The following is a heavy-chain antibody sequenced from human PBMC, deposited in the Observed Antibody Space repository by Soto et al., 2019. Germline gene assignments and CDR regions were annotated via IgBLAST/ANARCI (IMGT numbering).Heavy chain of an antibody. CDR3: ARHSYCSSICWFDP. Sequence: PSETLPLTCTVSGCSISSYYWSWIRQSPGKGLEWIGYTHDSGSTNYNPSLKSRVTMSVDTSKNQFSLKLSSVTAADTAVYYCARHSYCSSICWFDPWGQGTLVTVSS. CDR2: THDSGST. CDR1: GCSISSYY. V-gene: IGHV4-59*08. J-gene: IGHJ5*02. D-gene: IGHD2-2*01.